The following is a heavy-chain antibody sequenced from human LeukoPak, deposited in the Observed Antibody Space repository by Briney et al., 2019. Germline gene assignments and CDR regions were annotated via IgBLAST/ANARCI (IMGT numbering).Heavy chain of an antibody. Sequence: SETLSLTCTVSSGSISSYYWSWIRQPPGKGLEWIGYIYYSGSTNYNPSLKSRVTISVDTSKNQFSLKLSSVTAADTAVYYCARGRTFDYWGQGTLVTVSS. CDR2: IYYSGST. V-gene: IGHV4-59*01. J-gene: IGHJ4*02. CDR3: ARGRTFDY. CDR1: SGSISSYY.